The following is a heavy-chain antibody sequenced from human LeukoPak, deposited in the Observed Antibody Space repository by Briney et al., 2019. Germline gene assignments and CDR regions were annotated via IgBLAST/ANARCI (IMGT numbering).Heavy chain of an antibody. CDR1: GFTFSDYY. D-gene: IGHD3-9*01. J-gene: IGHJ6*03. V-gene: IGHV3-15*04. Sequence: GGSLRLSCAASGFTFSDYYMSLIRQAPGKGLEWVGRIESKTDGGTTDYAAPVKGRFTISRDNAKNTLYLQMNSLRAEDTAVYYCARMYYDILNYYYYMDVWGKGTTVTISS. CDR2: IESKTDGGTT. CDR3: ARMYYDILNYYYYMDV.